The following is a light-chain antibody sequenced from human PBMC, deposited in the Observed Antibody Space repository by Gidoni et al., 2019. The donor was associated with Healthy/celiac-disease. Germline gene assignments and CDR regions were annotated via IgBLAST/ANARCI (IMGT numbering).Light chain of an antibody. CDR2: DAS. J-gene: IGKJ1*01. V-gene: IGKV3-11*01. CDR1: QSVSSY. Sequence: EIVLTPSPATLSLSPGDSATLSFRASQSVSSYLAWYQQKPGQAPRLLIYDASNRATGIPARFSGSGSGTDFTLTISSLEPEDFAVYYCQQRSNWPTFGQGTKVEIK. CDR3: QQRSNWPT.